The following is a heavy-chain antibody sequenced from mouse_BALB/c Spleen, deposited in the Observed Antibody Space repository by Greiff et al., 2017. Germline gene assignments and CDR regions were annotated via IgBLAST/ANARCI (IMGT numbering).Heavy chain of an antibody. CDR1: GYSITSDYA. D-gene: IGHD2-1*01. V-gene: IGHV3-2*02. J-gene: IGHJ3*01. Sequence: EVQLQESGPGLVKPSQSLSLTCTVTGYSITSDYAWNWIRQFPGNKLEWMGYISYSGSTSYNPSLKSRISITRDTSKNQFFLQLNSVTTEDTATYYCARGDYGNSAWFAYWGQGTLVTVSA. CDR3: ARGDYGNSAWFAY. CDR2: ISYSGST.